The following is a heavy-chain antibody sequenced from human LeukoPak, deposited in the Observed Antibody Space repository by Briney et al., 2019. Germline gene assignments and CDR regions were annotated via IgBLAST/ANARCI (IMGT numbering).Heavy chain of an antibody. J-gene: IGHJ3*02. CDR2: IYYSGKT. CDR3: ALPLDNDSSGDPDTLDI. V-gene: IGHV4-59*11. D-gene: IGHD3-22*01. Sequence: SETLSLTCAVSDGSISGHYWSWIRHPPGKGLEWIGYIYYSGKTYYSSSLRSRVTISVDTSKNHFSLKLTSVTAADTAVYYCALPLDNDSSGDPDTLDIWGQGTMVTVSS. CDR1: DGSISGHY.